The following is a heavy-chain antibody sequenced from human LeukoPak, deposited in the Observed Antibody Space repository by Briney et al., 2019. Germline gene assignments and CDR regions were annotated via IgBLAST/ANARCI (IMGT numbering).Heavy chain of an antibody. J-gene: IGHJ6*02. D-gene: IGHD3-9*01. CDR1: GGSISSSSYY. CDR3: ARGTRKLRYFDWLPDYYYYGMDV. Sequence: LETLSLTCTVSGGSISSSSYYWGWIRQPPGKGLEWIGSIYYSGSTYYNPSLKSRVTISVDTSKNQFSLKLSSVTAADTAVYYCARGTRKLRYFDWLPDYYYYGMDVWGQGTTVTVSS. CDR2: IYYSGST. V-gene: IGHV4-39*01.